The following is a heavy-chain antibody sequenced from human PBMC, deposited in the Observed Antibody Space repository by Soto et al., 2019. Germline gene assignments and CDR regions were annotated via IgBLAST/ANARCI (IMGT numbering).Heavy chain of an antibody. CDR3: ARRRFLDDYGMDV. CDR1: GYSFTSYW. V-gene: IGHV5-51*01. Sequence: PGESLKISCKGSGYSFTSYWIGWVRQMPGKGLEWMGIIYPGDSDTRYSPSFQGHVTISADKSISTAYLQWSSLKASDTAMYYCARRRFLDDYGMDVWGQGTTVTVSS. J-gene: IGHJ6*02. D-gene: IGHD3-3*01. CDR2: IYPGDSDT.